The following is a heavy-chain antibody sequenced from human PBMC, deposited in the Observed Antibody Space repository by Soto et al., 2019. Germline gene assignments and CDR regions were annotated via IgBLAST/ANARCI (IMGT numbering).Heavy chain of an antibody. J-gene: IGHJ5*02. D-gene: IGHD2-15*01. CDR1: GFTFSSYA. Sequence: GGSLRLSCAASGFTFSSYAMSWVRQAPGKGLEWVSAISGSGGSTYYADSVKGRFTISRDNSKNTLYLQMNSLRAEDTAVYYCAKRPRPDIVVVVAAPTDPWGQGTLVTVSS. CDR2: ISGSGGST. V-gene: IGHV3-23*01. CDR3: AKRPRPDIVVVVAAPTDP.